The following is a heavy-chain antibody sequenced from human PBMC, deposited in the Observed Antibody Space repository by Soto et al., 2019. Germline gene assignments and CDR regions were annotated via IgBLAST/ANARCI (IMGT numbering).Heavy chain of an antibody. CDR1: GFSVSSYY. Sequence: EVQLVESGGGLIQPGGSLRLSCAASGFSVSSYYMSWVRQAPGKGLEWVSVIDNSVGTYYADSVKGRFTISRDKSKNTLYLQTNSLRADDTAMYYCARDLGGYLDYWGQGTVVTVSS. D-gene: IGHD2-15*01. CDR2: IDNSVGT. J-gene: IGHJ4*02. V-gene: IGHV3-53*01. CDR3: ARDLGGYLDY.